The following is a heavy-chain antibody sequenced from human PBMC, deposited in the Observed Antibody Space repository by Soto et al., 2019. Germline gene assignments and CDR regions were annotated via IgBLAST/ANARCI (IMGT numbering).Heavy chain of an antibody. CDR3: ASEGGTVKAWFPAY. V-gene: IGHV3-30-3*01. CDR2: ISNDGSNK. CDR1: GFTFSSYA. D-gene: IGHD2-8*02. J-gene: IGHJ4*02. Sequence: QVQLVESGGGVVQPGRSLRISCAASGFTFSSYAMHWVRQAPGKGLEWVALISNDGSNKYYADSVKGRFTISRDNSKNTLYLQMNSLRAEDTALYYCASEGGTVKAWFPAYWGQGTLVTVSS.